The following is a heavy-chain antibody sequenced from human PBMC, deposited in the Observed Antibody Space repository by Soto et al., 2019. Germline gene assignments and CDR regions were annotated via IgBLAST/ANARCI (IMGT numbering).Heavy chain of an antibody. Sequence: PGESLKISCNGSGYSFTSYWISWVRQMPGKGLERMGRIDPSDSYTNYSPSFQGHVTISADKSISTAYLQWSSLKAADTAMYYYAGAPVGGIAAAGTGYYSMDVWGQGTTVTVSS. CDR1: GYSFTSYW. CDR2: IDPSDSYT. V-gene: IGHV5-10-1*01. J-gene: IGHJ6*02. CDR3: AGAPVGGIAAAGTGYYSMDV. D-gene: IGHD6-13*01.